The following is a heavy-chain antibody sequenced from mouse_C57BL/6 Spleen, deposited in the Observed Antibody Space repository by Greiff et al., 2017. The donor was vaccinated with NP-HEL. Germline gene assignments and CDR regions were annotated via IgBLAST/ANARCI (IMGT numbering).Heavy chain of an antibody. J-gene: IGHJ4*01. CDR3: ARSGYYGSRPYYAMDY. D-gene: IGHD1-1*01. V-gene: IGHV1-80*01. Sequence: VQLQQSGAELVKPGASVKISCKASGYAFSSYWMNWVKQRPGKGLEWIGQIYPGDGDTNYNGKFKGKATLTADKSSSTAYMQLSSLTSEDSAVYFCARSGYYGSRPYYAMDYWGQGTSVTVSS. CDR2: IYPGDGDT. CDR1: GYAFSSYW.